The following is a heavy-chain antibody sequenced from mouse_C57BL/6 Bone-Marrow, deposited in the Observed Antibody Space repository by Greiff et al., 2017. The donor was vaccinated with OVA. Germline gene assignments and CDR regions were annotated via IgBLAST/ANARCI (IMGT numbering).Heavy chain of an antibody. V-gene: IGHV1-82*01. CDR3: ARSRGLRAWFAY. D-gene: IGHD2-4*01. J-gene: IGHJ3*01. CDR2: IYPGDGDT. Sequence: VMLVESGPELVKPGASVKISCKASGYAFSSSWMNWVKQRPGKGLEWIGRIYPGDGDTNYNGKVKGKATLTADKASSTAYMQRSSLTSEDSAVYCCARSRGLRAWFAYWGQGTLVTVSA. CDR1: GYAFSSSW.